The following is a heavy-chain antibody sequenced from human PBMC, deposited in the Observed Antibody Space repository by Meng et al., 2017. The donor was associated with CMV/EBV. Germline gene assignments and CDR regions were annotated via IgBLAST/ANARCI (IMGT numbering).Heavy chain of an antibody. V-gene: IGHV4-39*07. J-gene: IGHJ4*02. CDR3: ARDIGGRRIAARPDY. D-gene: IGHD6-6*01. CDR1: GGSIYSITFY. Sequence: SETLSPTCTVSGGSIYSITFYWGWIRQPPGKGLEWIGSIYFGGNTYYNPSLKSRVTISIDTSKNQFSLRLSSVTAADTAVYYCARDIGGRRIAARPDYWGQGTLVTVSS. CDR2: IYFGGNT.